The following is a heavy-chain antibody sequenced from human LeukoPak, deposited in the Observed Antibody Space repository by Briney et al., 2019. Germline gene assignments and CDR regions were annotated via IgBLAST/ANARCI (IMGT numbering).Heavy chain of an antibody. J-gene: IGHJ4*02. CDR2: ISGSGGST. CDR1: GFTFSSYA. CDR3: AKQGYCSGGSCYPWYFDY. D-gene: IGHD2-15*01. Sequence: GGSLRLSCAASGFTFSSYAMSWVRQAPGKGLEWVSAISGSGGSTYYADSVKGRFTISRDNSKNTLYLQMSSLRAGDTAVYHCAKQGYCSGGSCYPWYFDYWGQGTLVTVSS. V-gene: IGHV3-23*01.